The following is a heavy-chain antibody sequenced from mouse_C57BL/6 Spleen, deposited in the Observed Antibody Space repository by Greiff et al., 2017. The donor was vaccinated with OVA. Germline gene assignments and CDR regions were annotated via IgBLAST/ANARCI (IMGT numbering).Heavy chain of an antibody. Sequence: VQLQQSGPELVKPGASVKISCKASGYTFTDYYMNWVKQSHGKSLEWIGDINPNNGGTSYNQKFKGKATLTVDKSSSTAYMELRSLTSEDSAVYYCARAYGNSYFDVWGTGTTVTVSS. V-gene: IGHV1-26*01. CDR2: INPNNGGT. D-gene: IGHD2-1*01. CDR1: GYTFTDYY. J-gene: IGHJ1*03. CDR3: ARAYGNSYFDV.